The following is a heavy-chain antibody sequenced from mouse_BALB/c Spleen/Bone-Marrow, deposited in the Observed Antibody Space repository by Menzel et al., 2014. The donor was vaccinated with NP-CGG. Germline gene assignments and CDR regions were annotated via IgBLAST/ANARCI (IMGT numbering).Heavy chain of an antibody. Sequence: EVQVVESGGGLVKPGGSLKLSCAASGFTFSTYAMSWVRQTPEKRLEWVASISTSGSTYYPDSVRGRFTISRDNARNILYLQMTSLRSEDTATYYCARWDNHYAMDYWGRGTSVIVSA. CDR1: GFTFSTYA. D-gene: IGHD4-1*01. CDR2: ISTSGST. CDR3: ARWDNHYAMDY. V-gene: IGHV5-6-5*01. J-gene: IGHJ4*01.